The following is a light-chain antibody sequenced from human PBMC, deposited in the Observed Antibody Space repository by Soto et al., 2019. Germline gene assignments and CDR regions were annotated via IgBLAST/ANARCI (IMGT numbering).Light chain of an antibody. V-gene: IGLV2-14*01. CDR2: DVT. J-gene: IGLJ2*01. Sequence: QSVLTPPASVSGSPRQSSTISCTGTTSDVGAYDFVSWYQHYPGKAPKLVTFDVTHRPPGISDRFSGSKSDNTASLTISGLQAEDDAVYYCRSYTTRSTLVFGGGTQLTVL. CDR3: RSYTTRSTLV. CDR1: TSDVGAYDF.